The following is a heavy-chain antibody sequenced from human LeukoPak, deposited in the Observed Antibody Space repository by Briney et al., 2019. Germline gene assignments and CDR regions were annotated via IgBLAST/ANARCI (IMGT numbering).Heavy chain of an antibody. CDR2: MNPNSGNT. V-gene: IGHV1-8*01. D-gene: IGHD2-8*02. J-gene: IGHJ4*02. CDR1: GYTFTTND. Sequence: ASVKVSCKASGYTFTTNDINWVRQATGQGPEWMGWMNPNSGNTGYAQKFQGRITMTRNTSISTAYMELRSLRSEDTAVYYCARGQEYSTGPGFDYWGQGTLVTVSS. CDR3: ARGQEYSTGPGFDY.